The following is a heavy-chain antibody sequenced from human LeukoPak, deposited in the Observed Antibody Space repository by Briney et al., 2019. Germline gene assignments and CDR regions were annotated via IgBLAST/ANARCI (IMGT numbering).Heavy chain of an antibody. Sequence: PGGSLRLSCAASGFTFSSYGMHWVRQAPGKGLEWVAVISYDGSNKYYADSVKGRFTISRDNSKNTLYLQMNSLRAEDTAVYYCARDLYWGIGSSWYAPDYWGQGTLVTVSS. V-gene: IGHV3-30*03. D-gene: IGHD6-13*01. CDR3: ARDLYWGIGSSWYAPDY. CDR1: GFTFSSYG. J-gene: IGHJ4*02. CDR2: ISYDGSNK.